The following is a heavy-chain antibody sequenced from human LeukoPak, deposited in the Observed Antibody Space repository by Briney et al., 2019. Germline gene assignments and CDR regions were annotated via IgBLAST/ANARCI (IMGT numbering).Heavy chain of an antibody. J-gene: IGHJ4*02. CDR2: INHSGST. D-gene: IGHD6-6*01. Sequence: SETLSLTCAVYGGSFSGYYWSWIRQPPGKGLEWNGEINHSGSTNYNPSLKSRVTISVDTSKNQFSLKLSSVTAADTAVYYCARAAGYSSSHPGRNPIDYWGQGTLVTVSS. CDR1: GGSFSGYY. CDR3: ARAAGYSSSHPGRNPIDY. V-gene: IGHV4-34*01.